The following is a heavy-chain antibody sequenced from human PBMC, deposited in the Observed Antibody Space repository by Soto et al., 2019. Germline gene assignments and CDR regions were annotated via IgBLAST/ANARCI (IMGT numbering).Heavy chain of an antibody. J-gene: IGHJ3*02. V-gene: IGHV1-8*01. CDR3: ARAVSSYSHDAFDI. D-gene: IGHD4-4*01. Sequence: QVQLVQSGAEVKKPGASVKVSCKASGYTFTSYDINWVRQATGQGLEWMGWMNPNSGNTGYAQKFQGRVTMTRNTSIRTAYMELSSLRSEDTAVYYCARAVSSYSHDAFDIWGQGTMVTVSS. CDR2: MNPNSGNT. CDR1: GYTFTSYD.